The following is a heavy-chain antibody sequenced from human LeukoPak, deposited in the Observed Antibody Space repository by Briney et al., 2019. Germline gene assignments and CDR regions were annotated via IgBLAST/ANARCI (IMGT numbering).Heavy chain of an antibody. Sequence: PGGSLRLSCAASGFTFSIYAMSWVRQAPRKGLEWVSVISGSGGSTYYADSVKGRFTISRDTSKNTLYMQMNSLRAEDTAVYYCAKGSITGTYFDLWGQGTLVTVSS. CDR2: ISGSGGST. J-gene: IGHJ4*02. CDR1: GFTFSIYA. V-gene: IGHV3-23*01. CDR3: AKGSITGTYFDL. D-gene: IGHD1-20*01.